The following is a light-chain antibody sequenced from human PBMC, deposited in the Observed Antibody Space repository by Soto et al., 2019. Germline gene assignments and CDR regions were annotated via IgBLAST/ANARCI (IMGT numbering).Light chain of an antibody. V-gene: IGKV3-20*01. CDR2: GAS. CDR1: QSVSSSS. Sequence: EIVLTQSPGTLSLSPGERATLSCRASQSVSSSSLAWYQQKPGQAPRLLIYGASSRATGIPDRFSGSGSGTAFTLTVTRLEPEDFAVYYCQQYCSSPPTFGQGTKVEIK. J-gene: IGKJ1*01. CDR3: QQYCSSPPT.